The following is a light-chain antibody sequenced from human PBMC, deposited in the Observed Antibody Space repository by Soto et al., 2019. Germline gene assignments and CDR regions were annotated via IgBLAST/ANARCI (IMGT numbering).Light chain of an antibody. CDR2: TNN. V-gene: IGLV1-44*01. CDR1: SSNIGGNS. Sequence: QSVLTQPPSASGTPGQTVTISCSGSSSNIGGNSVSWCQQLPGTAPKLLIHTNNQRPSGVPDRFSGSKSGTSASLAITGLQPEDEADYYCAVWDDSLHGLVFGTGTKPPS. CDR3: AVWDDSLHGLV. J-gene: IGLJ1*01.